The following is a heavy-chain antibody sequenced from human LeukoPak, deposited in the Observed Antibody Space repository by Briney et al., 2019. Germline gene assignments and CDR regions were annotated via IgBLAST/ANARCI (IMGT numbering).Heavy chain of an antibody. Sequence: SETLSLTCTVSGGSISSYYRSWIRQPAGKGLEWIGRIYTSGSTNYNPSLKSRVTMSVDTSKNQFSLNLSSVTAADTAVYYCARRWVYDKRAFDAWGQGTMVTVSS. CDR3: ARRWVYDKRAFDA. V-gene: IGHV4-4*07. CDR2: IYTSGST. J-gene: IGHJ3*01. D-gene: IGHD3-16*01. CDR1: GGSISSYY.